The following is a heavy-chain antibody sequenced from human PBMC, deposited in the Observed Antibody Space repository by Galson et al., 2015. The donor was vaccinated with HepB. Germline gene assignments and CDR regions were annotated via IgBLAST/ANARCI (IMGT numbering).Heavy chain of an antibody. CDR1: GFTFSSYA. Sequence: SLRLSCAASGFTFSSYAMHWVRQAPGKGLEYVSAISSNGGSTYYADSVKGRFTISRDNSKNTLYLQMSSLRAEDTAVYYCVKSAYYDSSGYWYYFDYWGQGTLGTVSS. D-gene: IGHD3-22*01. CDR2: ISSNGGST. V-gene: IGHV3-64D*06. CDR3: VKSAYYDSSGYWYYFDY. J-gene: IGHJ4*02.